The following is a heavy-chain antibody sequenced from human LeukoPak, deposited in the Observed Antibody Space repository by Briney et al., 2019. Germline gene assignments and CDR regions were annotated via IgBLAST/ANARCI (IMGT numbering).Heavy chain of an antibody. Sequence: SVKVSCXASGGTFSSYTISWVRQAPGQGLEWMGRIIPILGIANYAQKFQGRVTITADKSTSTAYMELSSLRSEDTAVYYCARADRSYYYGSGSPLYWGQGTLVTVSS. V-gene: IGHV1-69*02. CDR2: IIPILGIA. D-gene: IGHD3-10*01. CDR3: ARADRSYYYGSGSPLY. J-gene: IGHJ4*02. CDR1: GGTFSSYT.